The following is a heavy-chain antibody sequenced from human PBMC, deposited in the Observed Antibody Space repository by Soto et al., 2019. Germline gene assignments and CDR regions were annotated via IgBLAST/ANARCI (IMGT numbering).Heavy chain of an antibody. CDR3: AKKSLGSITLPALYYFDY. J-gene: IGHJ4*02. CDR2: ISGGGDAT. CDR1: GFTFGNYA. D-gene: IGHD7-27*01. Sequence: EVQLLESGGGLVQPGGSLRLSCAASGFTFGNYAFSWVRQAPGKGLEWVSVISGGGDATYYPDSVKGRFTTSRDNSKNTVYLQMIRLRAEDTAVYYCAKKSLGSITLPALYYFDYWGQGTLVTVSS. V-gene: IGHV3-23*01.